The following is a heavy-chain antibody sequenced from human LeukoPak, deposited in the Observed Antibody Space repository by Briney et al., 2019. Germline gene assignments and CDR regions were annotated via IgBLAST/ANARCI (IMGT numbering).Heavy chain of an antibody. J-gene: IGHJ5*02. V-gene: IGHV4-39*07. Sequence: PSETLSLTCTVSGGSIRSGDFYWAWIRRPPGKGLEWIGTIYYSGSTYYSSSLKSRATISIDTSKNQFSLRLSSVTAADTAVYYCARDVERTVAIAHFCRWFDPWGQGTLVTVSS. CDR2: IYYSGST. D-gene: IGHD2-8*02. CDR3: ARDVERTVAIAHFCRWFDP. CDR1: GGSIRSGDFY.